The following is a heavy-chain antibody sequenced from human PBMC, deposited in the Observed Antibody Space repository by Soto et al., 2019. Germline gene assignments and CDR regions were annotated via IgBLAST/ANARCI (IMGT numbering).Heavy chain of an antibody. J-gene: IGHJ5*02. V-gene: IGHV1-18*01. CDR1: GYTFTSYG. CDR2: ISAYNGNT. Sequence: ASEKVSCKASGYTFTSYGISWVRQAPGQGLEWMGWISAYNGNTNYALKLQGRVTMTTDTSTSTAYMELRSLRSDDTAVYYCALVFIDNNCFVPRCQGTLVTVS. D-gene: IGHD3-9*01. CDR3: ALVFIDNNCFVP.